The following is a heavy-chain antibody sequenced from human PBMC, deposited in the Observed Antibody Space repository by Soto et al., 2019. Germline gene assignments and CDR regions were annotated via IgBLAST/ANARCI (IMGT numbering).Heavy chain of an antibody. Sequence: QVQLVQSGAEGKKPGASVKVSCQASGYTFTSYAMHWVRQSPGQRLEWMGWINAGNGNTKYSQKFQGRVTITRDTSASTAYMELSSLRSAETAVYDCERDLGGWTDYWGQGTLVTVSS. D-gene: IGHD2-15*01. CDR2: INAGNGNT. CDR3: ERDLGGWTDY. V-gene: IGHV1-3*01. CDR1: GYTFTSYA. J-gene: IGHJ4*02.